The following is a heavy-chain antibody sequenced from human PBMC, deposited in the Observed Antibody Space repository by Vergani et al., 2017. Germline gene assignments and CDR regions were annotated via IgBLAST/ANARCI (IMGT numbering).Heavy chain of an antibody. CDR3: AREGFYDYVWGSYRLRGGYYFDY. CDR1: GYTFTSYA. V-gene: IGHV1-3*01. Sequence: QVQLVQSGAEVKKPGASVKVSCKASGYTFTSYAMHWVRQAPGQRLEWMGWINAGNGNTKYSQKFQGRVTITRDTSASTAYMELSSLRSEDTAVYYCAREGFYDYVWGSYRLRGGYYFDYWGQGTQVIVSS. D-gene: IGHD3-16*02. J-gene: IGHJ4*02. CDR2: INAGNGNT.